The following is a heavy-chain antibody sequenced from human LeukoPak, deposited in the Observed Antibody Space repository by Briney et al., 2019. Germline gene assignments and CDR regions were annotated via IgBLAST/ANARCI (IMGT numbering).Heavy chain of an antibody. V-gene: IGHV3-23*01. CDR2: ISGSGYNT. D-gene: IGHD4-23*01. CDR3: AKSLLTTVITGAFDI. CDR1: GFTFYNYV. Sequence: TGGSLRLSCAASGFTFYNYVVSWVSQAPGKGLEWVSSISGSGYNTYYADSVKGRFTISRDNSKNTVYLQMNSLRAEDTALYYCAKSLLTTVITGAFDIWGQGTMVTVSS. J-gene: IGHJ3*02.